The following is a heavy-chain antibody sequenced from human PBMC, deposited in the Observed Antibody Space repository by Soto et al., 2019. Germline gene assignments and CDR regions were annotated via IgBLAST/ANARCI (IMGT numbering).Heavy chain of an antibody. Sequence: PGGSLRLSCAASGFTFSSYEMNWVRQAPGKGLEWVSYISSSGSTIYYADSVKGRFTISRDNAKNSLYLQMNSLRAEDTAVYYWAREVGLQALPNWFDPWGQGTLVTVS. CDR1: GFTFSSYE. CDR2: ISSSGSTI. D-gene: IGHD4-4*01. J-gene: IGHJ5*02. V-gene: IGHV3-48*03. CDR3: AREVGLQALPNWFDP.